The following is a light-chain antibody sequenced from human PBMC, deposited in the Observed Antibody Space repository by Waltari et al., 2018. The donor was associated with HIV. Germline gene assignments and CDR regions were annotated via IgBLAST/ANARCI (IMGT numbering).Light chain of an antibody. Sequence: QSALTQPRSVSGSPGQPVTISCTGTSSDVGGYNYVSWYQQHPGKAPKLMIYDVSKRPSGVPDRFSGSKSGNTASLTISGLQAEDEADFYCCSYAGDYTFRFGGGTKLTVL. J-gene: IGLJ3*02. CDR2: DVS. CDR1: SSDVGGYNY. V-gene: IGLV2-11*01. CDR3: CSYAGDYTFR.